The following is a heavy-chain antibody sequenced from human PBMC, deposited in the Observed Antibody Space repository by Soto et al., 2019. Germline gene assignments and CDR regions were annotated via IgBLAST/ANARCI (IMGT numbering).Heavy chain of an antibody. CDR3: AREGGPHYGMDV. CDR1: GGSISSGGYS. V-gene: IGHV4-30-2*01. J-gene: IGHJ6*02. CDR2: IYHSGST. Sequence: TLSLTCAVSGGSISSGGYSWSWIRQPPGKGLEWIGYIYHSGSTYYNPSLKSRVTISVDRSKNQFSLKLSSVTAADTAVYYCAREGGPHYGMDVWGQGTTVTVSS. D-gene: IGHD3-16*01.